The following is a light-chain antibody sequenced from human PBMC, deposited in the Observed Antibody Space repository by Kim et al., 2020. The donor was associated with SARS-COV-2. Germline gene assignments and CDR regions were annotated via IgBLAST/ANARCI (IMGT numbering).Light chain of an antibody. V-gene: IGLV2-14*04. J-gene: IGLJ1*01. CDR1: SSDVGGYDY. CDR3: SSHTSRNAYV. CDR2: DVN. Sequence: GQSITISCIGTSSDVGGYDYVSWYQQFPGKAPKLLIFDVNRRPSGVSNRCSGSKSGSTDSLTISGLRAEDEADYYCSSHTSRNAYVFGGGTKVTVL.